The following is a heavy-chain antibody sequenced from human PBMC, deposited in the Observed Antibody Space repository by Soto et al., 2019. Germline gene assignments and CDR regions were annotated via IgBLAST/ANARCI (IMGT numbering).Heavy chain of an antibody. J-gene: IGHJ6*02. V-gene: IGHV4-31*03. CDR1: GGSVNNANYF. CDR2: IYYSGST. CDR3: AREADYGGSRGGMDV. D-gene: IGHD4-17*01. Sequence: QVRLEESGPGLVKPSETLSLICSVSGGSVNNANYFWNWIRHHPENGLEWIGYIYYSGSTRYNPSFKPRATLLIDTSKNQFSLRLNSVTVADTAVYFCAREADYGGSRGGMDVWGRGTTVTVSS.